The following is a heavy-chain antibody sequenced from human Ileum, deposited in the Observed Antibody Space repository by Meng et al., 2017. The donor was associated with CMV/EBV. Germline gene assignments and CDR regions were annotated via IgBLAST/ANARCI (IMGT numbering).Heavy chain of an antibody. CDR1: GFSFSNYI. Sequence: CAASGFSFSNYIMNWVRRAPGKGLEWVSSISSSSYIYYADSVKGRFTISRDNAKNSLYLQMDSLRVEDTAVYYCAREWSVGAYNWFDPWGQGTLVTVSS. CDR3: AREWSVGAYNWFDP. V-gene: IGHV3-21*01. D-gene: IGHD1-26*01. CDR2: ISSSSYI. J-gene: IGHJ5*02.